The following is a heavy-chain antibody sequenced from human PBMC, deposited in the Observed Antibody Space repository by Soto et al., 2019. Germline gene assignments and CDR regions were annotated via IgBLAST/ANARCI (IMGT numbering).Heavy chain of an antibody. V-gene: IGHV1-69*13. Sequence: ASVKVSCKASGGTFSSYAISWVRQAPGQGLEWMGGIIPIFGTANYAQKFQGRVTITADESTSTAYMELSSLRSEDTAVYYCASGSYFRHYYGMDVWGQGTTVTVYS. CDR1: GGTFSSYA. CDR2: IIPIFGTA. CDR3: ASGSYFRHYYGMDV. D-gene: IGHD1-26*01. J-gene: IGHJ6*02.